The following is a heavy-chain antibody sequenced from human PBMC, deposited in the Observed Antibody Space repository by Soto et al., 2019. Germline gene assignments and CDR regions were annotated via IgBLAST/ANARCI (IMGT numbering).Heavy chain of an antibody. Sequence: QVQLVQSGAEVKKPGASVKVSCKASGYTFTSYAMHWVRQAPGQRLEWMGWFNAGNGNTKYSQKFQGRVTITRDTSASTAYMELRSLRSEDTAVYYCARTTFKHYYDSSGYKFDPWGQGTLVTVSS. CDR3: ARTTFKHYYDSSGYKFDP. V-gene: IGHV1-3*01. CDR2: FNAGNGNT. D-gene: IGHD3-22*01. CDR1: GYTFTSYA. J-gene: IGHJ5*02.